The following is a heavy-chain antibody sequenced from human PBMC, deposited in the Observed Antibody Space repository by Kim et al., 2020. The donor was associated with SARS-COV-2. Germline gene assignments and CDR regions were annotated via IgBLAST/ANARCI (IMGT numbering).Heavy chain of an antibody. CDR3: ARLYYGSGSYYFYYYYGMDV. CDR1: GYSFTSYW. CDR2: IYPGDSDT. Sequence: ESLQISCKGSGYSFTSYWIGWVRQMPGKGLEWMGIIYPGDSDTRYSPSFQGQVTISADKSISTAYLQWSSLKASDTAMYYCARLYYGSGSYYFYYYYGMDVWGQGTTVTVSS. V-gene: IGHV5-51*01. D-gene: IGHD3-10*01. J-gene: IGHJ6*02.